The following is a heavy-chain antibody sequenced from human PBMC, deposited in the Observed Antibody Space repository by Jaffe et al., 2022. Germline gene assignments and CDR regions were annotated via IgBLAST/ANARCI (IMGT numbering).Heavy chain of an antibody. CDR2: SRKKPNNYTT. CDR1: EFTFSDYY. J-gene: IGHJ4*02. Sequence: EVQLVESGGGLVQPGGSLRLSCAASEFTFSDYYMDWVRQAPGQGLEWVGRSRKKPNNYTTEYAASVKGRFTISRDDSKNSLYLQMNRLKTEDTAVYYCVRAQLYTYENNGHSYYFDYWGQGTLVTVSS. D-gene: IGHD3-22*01. CDR3: VRAQLYTYENNGHSYYFDY. V-gene: IGHV3-72*01.